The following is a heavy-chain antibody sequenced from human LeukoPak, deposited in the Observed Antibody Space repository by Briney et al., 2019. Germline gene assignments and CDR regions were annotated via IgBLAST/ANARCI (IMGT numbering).Heavy chain of an antibody. Sequence: GGSLRLSCAASGFTFSSYWMHWVRQAPGKGLVWVSRINSGGSSTSYADSVKGRFTISRDNAKNTLYLQMNSLRAEDTAVYYCARVGSSSWYSYYYYYMDVWGKGTTVTVSS. CDR3: ARVGSSSWYSYYYYYMDV. V-gene: IGHV3-74*01. CDR2: INSGGSST. D-gene: IGHD6-13*01. CDR1: GFTFSSYW. J-gene: IGHJ6*03.